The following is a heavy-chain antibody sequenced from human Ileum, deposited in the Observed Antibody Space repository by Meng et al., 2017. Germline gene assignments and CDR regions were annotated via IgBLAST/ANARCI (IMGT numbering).Heavy chain of an antibody. CDR3: SRTSYYDNSGYYPG. CDR2: INHSGST. J-gene: IGHJ4*02. Sequence: QVHVQQWGAGLLKPSGTLSRTCAVYGGSFSGYYWSWIRQPPGKGLEWIGEINHSGSTNYNPSLKSRVTISVDTSKNQFSLKLSSVTAADTAVYYCSRTSYYDNSGYYPGWGQGTLVTVSS. D-gene: IGHD3-22*01. CDR1: GGSFSGYY. V-gene: IGHV4-34*01.